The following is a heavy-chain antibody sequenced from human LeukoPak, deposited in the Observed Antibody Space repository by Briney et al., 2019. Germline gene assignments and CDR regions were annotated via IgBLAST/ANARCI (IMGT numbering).Heavy chain of an antibody. D-gene: IGHD2-15*01. CDR3: ARDGDVVVVAASEFDY. Sequence: GGSLRLSCAASGFTFSSYWMSWVRQAPGKGLEWVANIKQDGSEKYYVGSVKGRFTISRDNAKNSLYLQMNSLRAEDTAVYYCARDGDVVVVAASEFDYWGQGTLVTVSS. J-gene: IGHJ4*02. CDR2: IKQDGSEK. V-gene: IGHV3-7*01. CDR1: GFTFSSYW.